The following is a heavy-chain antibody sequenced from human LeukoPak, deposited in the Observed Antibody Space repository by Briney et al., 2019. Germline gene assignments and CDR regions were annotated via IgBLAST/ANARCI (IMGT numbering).Heavy chain of an antibody. D-gene: IGHD6-6*01. Sequence: PGGSLRLSCAASGFTFSSYWMHWVRQAPGKGLVWVSRINTDGSSTSYADSVKGRFTISRDNAKNTLYLQMNSLRAEDTAVYYCAREGGSSSDLAFDIWGQGTMVTVSS. CDR3: AREGGSSSDLAFDI. J-gene: IGHJ3*02. CDR2: INTDGSST. CDR1: GFTFSSYW. V-gene: IGHV3-74*01.